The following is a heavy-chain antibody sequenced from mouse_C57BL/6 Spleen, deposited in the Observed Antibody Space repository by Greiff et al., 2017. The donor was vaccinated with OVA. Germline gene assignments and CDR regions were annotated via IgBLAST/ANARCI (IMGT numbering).Heavy chain of an antibody. V-gene: IGHV1-52*01. J-gene: IGHJ4*01. CDR2: IDPSDSET. Sequence: VQLQQPGAELVRPGSSVKLSCKASGYTFTSYWMHWVKQRPIQGLEWIGNIDPSDSETHYTPKFQDKATLTVDKSSSTAYMQLSSLTSEDSAVYYCARGDYSYAMDYWGQGTSVTVSS. CDR1: GYTFTSYW. CDR3: ARGDYSYAMDY. D-gene: IGHD2-12*01.